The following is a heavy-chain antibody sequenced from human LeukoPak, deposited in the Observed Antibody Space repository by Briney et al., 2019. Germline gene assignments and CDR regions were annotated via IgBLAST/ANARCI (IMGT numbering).Heavy chain of an antibody. J-gene: IGHJ6*02. CDR1: GDSVSSNSAA. V-gene: IGHV6-1*01. D-gene: IGHD5-18*01. Sequence: SQTLSLTCAISGDSVSSNSAAWNWIRQSPSRGLEWLGRTYYRSKWYNDYAVSVKSRITINPDTSKNQFSLQLNSVTPEDTAVYYCARAGYSYGSRYYYYGMDVWGQGTTVTVSS. CDR3: ARAGYSYGSRYYYYGMDV. CDR2: TYYRSKWYN.